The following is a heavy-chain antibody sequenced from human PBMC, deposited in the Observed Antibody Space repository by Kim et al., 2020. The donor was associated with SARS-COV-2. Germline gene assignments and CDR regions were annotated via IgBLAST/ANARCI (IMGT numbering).Heavy chain of an antibody. V-gene: IGHV4-59*10. D-gene: IGHD5-12*01. Sequence: NYNPSLKSRVTMSVTTSKNQFSLKLSSVTAADTAVYYCARYIVATHNFDFWGQGTLVTVSS. J-gene: IGHJ4*02. CDR3: ARYIVATHNFDF.